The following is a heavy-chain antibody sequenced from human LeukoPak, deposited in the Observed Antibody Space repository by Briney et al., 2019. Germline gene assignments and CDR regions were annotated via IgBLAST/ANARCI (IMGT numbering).Heavy chain of an antibody. CDR2: IDPSDSST. D-gene: IGHD6-13*01. Sequence: GESLKISCKGSGYSFTTYWITWVRQMPGKGLEWMGRIDPSDSSTNYSPSFQGRVSMSADKSINTAYLQWSSLKASDTAFYYCARRRAYSSNWYANRYYLVYWGQGPLVTVSA. CDR3: ARRRAYSSNWYANRYYLVY. J-gene: IGHJ4*02. V-gene: IGHV5-10-1*01. CDR1: GYSFTTYW.